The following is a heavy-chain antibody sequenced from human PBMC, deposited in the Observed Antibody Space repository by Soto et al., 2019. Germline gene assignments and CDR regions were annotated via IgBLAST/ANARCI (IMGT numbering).Heavy chain of an antibody. CDR1: GYSFTSYG. D-gene: IGHD6-19*01. J-gene: IGHJ6*02. Sequence: PGESLKISCRGSGYSFTSYGISWVRQMPGKGLEWMGRIDPSDSYTNYSPSFQGRVTISADKSISTAYLQWSSLKASDTAMYYCARLGKQWLVMGYYYYGMDVWGQGTTVTVSS. CDR2: IDPSDSYT. V-gene: IGHV5-10-1*01. CDR3: ARLGKQWLVMGYYYYGMDV.